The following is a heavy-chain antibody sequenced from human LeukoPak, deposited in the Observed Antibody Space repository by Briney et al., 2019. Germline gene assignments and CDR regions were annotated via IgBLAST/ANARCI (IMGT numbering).Heavy chain of an antibody. V-gene: IGHV3-30*04. CDR1: GFTFSSYA. CDR2: ISYDGSNK. D-gene: IGHD6-13*01. J-gene: IGHJ4*02. CDR3: ASLAAAGSELDY. Sequence: GGSLRLSCAASGFTFSSYAMHWVRQAPGKGLEWVAVISYDGSNKYYADSVKGRFTISRDNSKNTLYLQMNGLRAEDTAVYYCASLAAAGSELDYWGQGTLVTVSS.